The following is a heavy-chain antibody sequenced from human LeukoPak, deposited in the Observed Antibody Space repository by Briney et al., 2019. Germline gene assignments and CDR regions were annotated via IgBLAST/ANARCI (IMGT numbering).Heavy chain of an antibody. CDR3: VRRYCSSSSCTLDS. CDR1: GFTFSSYE. Sequence: PGESLRLSCAASGFTFSSYEMIWVRRAPGKGLEWDSYISSSGRTIFYADSVKGRFTVSRDNAKNSLYLQMNSVRAEDTAVYYCVRRYCSSSSCTLDSWGQGTLVTVSS. J-gene: IGHJ4*02. V-gene: IGHV3-48*03. CDR2: ISSSGRTI. D-gene: IGHD2-15*01.